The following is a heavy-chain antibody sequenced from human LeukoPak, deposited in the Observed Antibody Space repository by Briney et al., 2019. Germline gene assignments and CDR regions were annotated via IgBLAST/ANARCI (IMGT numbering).Heavy chain of an antibody. D-gene: IGHD5-18*01. CDR2: ISSSGSIT. CDR3: VREGGLNYGTW. Sequence: GGSLRLSCAASGFTFSSYEMNWVRQAPGKGLEWVSYISSSGSITYYADSVKGRFTISRDNAKNSLYLQMNSLRAEDTAVYYCVREGGLNYGTWWGQGTLVTVSS. CDR1: GFTFSSYE. J-gene: IGHJ4*02. V-gene: IGHV3-48*03.